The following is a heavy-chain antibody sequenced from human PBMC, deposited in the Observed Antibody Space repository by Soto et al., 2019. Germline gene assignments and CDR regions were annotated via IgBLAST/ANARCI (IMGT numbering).Heavy chain of an antibody. CDR3: ARTYRSSSTPYDH. CDR1: GGTFSSYA. CDR2: IIPIFGTA. Sequence: GASVKVSCKSSGGTFSSYAISWVRQAPGQGLEWMGGIIPIFGTANYAQKFQGRVTITADKSTSTAYMELSSLRSEDTAVYYCARTYRSSSTPYDHWGQGPMVTVSS. J-gene: IGHJ4*01. D-gene: IGHD6-6*01. V-gene: IGHV1-69*06.